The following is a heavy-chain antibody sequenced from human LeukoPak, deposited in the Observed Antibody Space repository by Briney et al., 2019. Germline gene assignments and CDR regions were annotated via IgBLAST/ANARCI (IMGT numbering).Heavy chain of an antibody. CDR1: GGSISSYY. CDR2: IYYSGST. CDR3: ARHQQQRDIVVVVAATPGAFDI. V-gene: IGHV4-59*08. D-gene: IGHD2-15*01. Sequence: SETLSLTCTVSGGSISSYYWSWIRQPPGKGLEWIGYIYYSGSTNYNPSLKSRVTISVDTSKNQFSLKLSSVTAADTAVYYCARHQQQRDIVVVVAATPGAFDIRGQGTMVTVSS. J-gene: IGHJ3*02.